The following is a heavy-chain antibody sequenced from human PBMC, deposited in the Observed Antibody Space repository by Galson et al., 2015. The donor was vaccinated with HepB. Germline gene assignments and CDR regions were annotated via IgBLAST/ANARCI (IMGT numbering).Heavy chain of an antibody. CDR3: ARHKAYYYDSSGYNGGLGAFDI. CDR2: IYPGDSDT. V-gene: IGHV5-51*01. CDR1: GYSFTSYW. J-gene: IGHJ3*02. Sequence: QSGAEVKKPGESLKISCKGSGYSFTSYWIGWVRQMPGKGLEWMGIIYPGDSDTRYSPSFQGQVTISADKSISTAYLQWSSLKASDTAMYYCARHKAYYYDSSGYNGGLGAFDIWGQGTMVTVSS. D-gene: IGHD3-22*01.